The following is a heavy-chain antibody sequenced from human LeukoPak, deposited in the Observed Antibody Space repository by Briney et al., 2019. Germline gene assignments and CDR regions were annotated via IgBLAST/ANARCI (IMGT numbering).Heavy chain of an antibody. D-gene: IGHD3-9*01. CDR3: ARGLGLTGYYRRGPLYY. J-gene: IGHJ4*02. CDR2: INHSGST. CDR1: GGSISSSSYY. Sequence: SETLSLTCTVSGGSISSSSYYWGWIRQPPGTGLEWIGEINHSGSTNYNPSLKSRVTISVDTSKNQFSLKLSSVTAADTAVYYCARGLGLTGYYRRGPLYYWGQGTLVTVSS. V-gene: IGHV4-39*07.